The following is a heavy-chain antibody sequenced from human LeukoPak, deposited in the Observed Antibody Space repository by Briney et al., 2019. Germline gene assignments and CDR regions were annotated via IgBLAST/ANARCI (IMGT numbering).Heavy chain of an antibody. CDR3: ARGTHDTQNKPVGATDFDY. CDR1: GGSFSGYY. D-gene: IGHD1-26*01. Sequence: SETLSLTCAFYGGSFSGYYWSWIRQPPGKGLQWIGEINHSGSTNYNPSLKSRVTISVDTSKNQFSLKLSSVTAADTAVYYCARGTHDTQNKPVGATDFDYWGQGTLVTVSS. V-gene: IGHV4-34*01. J-gene: IGHJ4*02. CDR2: INHSGST.